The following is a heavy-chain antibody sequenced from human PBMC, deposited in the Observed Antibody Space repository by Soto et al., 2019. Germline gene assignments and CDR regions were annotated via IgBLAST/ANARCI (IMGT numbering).Heavy chain of an antibody. CDR3: AGPGIAAAGPNYYYGMDV. V-gene: IGHV3-48*02. Sequence: EVQLVESGGGLVQPGGSLRLSCAASGFTFSSYSMNWVRQAPGKGLEWVSYISSSSSTIYYADSVKGRFTISRDNAKNSLYLQMNSLRDEDTAVYYCAGPGIAAAGPNYYYGMDVWGQGTTVTVSS. D-gene: IGHD6-13*01. J-gene: IGHJ6*02. CDR2: ISSSSSTI. CDR1: GFTFSSYS.